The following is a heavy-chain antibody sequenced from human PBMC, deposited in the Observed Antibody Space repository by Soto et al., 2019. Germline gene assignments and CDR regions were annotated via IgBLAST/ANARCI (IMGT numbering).Heavy chain of an antibody. J-gene: IGHJ4*02. CDR3: AKRLSTYFFDS. Sequence: EVQLLESGGGLVQPGGSLRLSCAASGFTFSSYAMSWVRQAPGKGLEWVSAISGSGGSTFHADSVKGRFTTSRDNSHNTLCRQMKSLRAEDTAVYYCAKRLSTYFFDSWGQGTLVTVSS. CDR1: GFTFSSYA. CDR2: ISGSGGST. V-gene: IGHV3-23*01. D-gene: IGHD6-25*01.